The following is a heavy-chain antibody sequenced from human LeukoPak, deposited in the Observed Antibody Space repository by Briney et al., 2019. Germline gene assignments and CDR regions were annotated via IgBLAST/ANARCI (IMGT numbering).Heavy chain of an antibody. CDR3: ARDLAYCGGECYSGDAFDI. CDR2: ISGSGGST. J-gene: IGHJ3*02. D-gene: IGHD2-21*01. Sequence: GGSLRLSCAASGFTFSSYAMSWVRQAPGKGLEWVSAISGSGGSTYYADSVKGRFTISRDNSKNTLYLQMNSLRAEDTDVYYCARDLAYCGGECYSGDAFDIWGQGTMVTVSS. CDR1: GFTFSSYA. V-gene: IGHV3-23*01.